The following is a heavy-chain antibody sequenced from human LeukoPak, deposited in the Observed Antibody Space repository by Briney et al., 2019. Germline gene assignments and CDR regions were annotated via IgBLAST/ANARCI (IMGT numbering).Heavy chain of an antibody. CDR1: GFTFGDYA. J-gene: IGHJ5*02. V-gene: IGHV3-49*04. CDR2: IRSKAYGGTT. CDR3: TLVWFGELFPVWLDP. D-gene: IGHD3-10*01. Sequence: GRSLRLSCTASGFTFGDYAMSWVRQAPGKGLEWVGFIRSKAYGGTTEYAASVKGRFTISRDDSKSIAYLQMNSLKTEDTAVYYCTLVWFGELFPVWLDPWGQGTLVTVSS.